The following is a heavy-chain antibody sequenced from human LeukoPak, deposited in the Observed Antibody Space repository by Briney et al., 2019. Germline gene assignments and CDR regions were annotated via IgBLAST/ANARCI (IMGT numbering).Heavy chain of an antibody. D-gene: IGHD2-21*02. CDR1: GFTFSSYG. J-gene: IGHJ4*02. V-gene: IGHV3-30*18. Sequence: GGSLRLSCAASGFTFSSYGMHWVRQAPGKGLEWVAVISYDGSNKYYADSVKGRFTISRDNSKNTLYLQMNSLRAEDTAVYYCAKLAFCGGDCSPFDSWGQGTLVTVSS. CDR2: ISYDGSNK. CDR3: AKLAFCGGDCSPFDS.